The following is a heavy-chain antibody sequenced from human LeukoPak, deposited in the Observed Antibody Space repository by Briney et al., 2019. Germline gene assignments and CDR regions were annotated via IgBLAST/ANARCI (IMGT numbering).Heavy chain of an antibody. CDR1: GGSISSGSYY. CDR2: IYSSGTT. V-gene: IGHV4-39*01. Sequence: SETLSLTCTVSGGSISSGSYYWGWFRQPPEKGLEWIGSIYSSGTTYYNSSLKSRVTISVVTSKNQFSLKLSSVTAADTAVYYCARPSLSTFDIWGQGTMVTISS. J-gene: IGHJ3*02. CDR3: ARPSLSTFDI.